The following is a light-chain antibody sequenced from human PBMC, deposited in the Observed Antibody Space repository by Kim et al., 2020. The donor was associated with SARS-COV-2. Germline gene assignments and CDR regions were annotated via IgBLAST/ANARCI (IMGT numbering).Light chain of an antibody. J-gene: IGKJ1*01. CDR3: QQYNDWPGT. V-gene: IGKV3-15*01. Sequence: VSPGESATLSCRASRSVSRNFAWYLRKPGQAPRLLIYGASTRATGIPARFSGSGSGTEFTLTISSLQSEDFALYYCQQYNDWPGTFGQGTKVEIK. CDR2: GAS. CDR1: RSVSRN.